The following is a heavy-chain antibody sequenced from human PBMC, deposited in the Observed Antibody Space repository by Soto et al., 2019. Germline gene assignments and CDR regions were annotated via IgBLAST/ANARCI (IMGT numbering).Heavy chain of an antibody. J-gene: IGHJ3*02. CDR3: ARELELEQSDAFDI. V-gene: IGHV1-69*04. Sequence: GSSVKVSCKASGGTFSSYTISWVRQALGQGLEWVGRIIPILGIANYAQKFRGRVTITADTSTSTAYMELSSLRSEDTAVYYCARELELEQSDAFDIWGQGTMVTVSS. D-gene: IGHD1-1*01. CDR2: IIPILGIA. CDR1: GGTFSSYT.